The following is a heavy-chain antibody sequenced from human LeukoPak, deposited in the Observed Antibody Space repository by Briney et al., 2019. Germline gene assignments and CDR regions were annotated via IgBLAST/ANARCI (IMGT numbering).Heavy chain of an antibody. Sequence: GGSLRLSCAASGFTFRSYWMSWVRQAPGKGLEWVANIKQDGREKYYVDSVKGRFTISRDNAKNSLYLQMNSLRADDTAVYYCARVQGGWYYFDYWGQGTLVTVSS. CDR2: IKQDGREK. D-gene: IGHD2-15*01. CDR1: GFTFRSYW. V-gene: IGHV3-7*05. CDR3: ARVQGGWYYFDY. J-gene: IGHJ4*02.